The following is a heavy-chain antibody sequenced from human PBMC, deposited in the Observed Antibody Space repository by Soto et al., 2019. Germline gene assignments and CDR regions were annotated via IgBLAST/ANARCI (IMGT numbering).Heavy chain of an antibody. CDR1: GFTFSSYG. CDR3: AKVGAKSADAFDI. V-gene: IGHV3-30*18. Sequence: VGSLRLACAASGFTFSSYGMHWVRQAPGKGLEWVAVISYDGSNKYYADSVKGRFTISRDNSKNTLYLQMNSLRAEDTAVYYCAKVGAKSADAFDIWGQGTMVTVSS. D-gene: IGHD1-26*01. CDR2: ISYDGSNK. J-gene: IGHJ3*02.